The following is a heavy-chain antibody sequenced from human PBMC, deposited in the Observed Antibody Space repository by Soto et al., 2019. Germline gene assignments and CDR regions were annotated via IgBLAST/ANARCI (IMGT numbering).Heavy chain of an antibody. J-gene: IGHJ6*02. CDR3: ARGWGYFNSSGFPYLYAMDV. Sequence: LRLSCAASGFTFSTYWMSWVRQAPGKGLEWVANIKEDGSEKYYVDSVEGRFTISRDNAKNSLYLQMTSLRAEDTALYYCARGWGYFNSSGFPYLYAMDVWGQGTTVTVSS. D-gene: IGHD3-22*01. CDR2: IKEDGSEK. CDR1: GFTFSTYW. V-gene: IGHV3-7*01.